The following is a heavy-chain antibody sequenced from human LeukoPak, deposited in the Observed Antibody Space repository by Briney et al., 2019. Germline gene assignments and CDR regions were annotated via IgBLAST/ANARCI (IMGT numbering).Heavy chain of an antibody. CDR2: LFYTGSP. CDR3: ASDTVVADGFFHS. V-gene: IGHV4-38-2*02. Sequence: SETLSLTCTVSGHSISSGYYWGWVRQPPGKGLEWIGSLFYTGSPYYNPSLTSRITMSIDTSKNQFPLKLSSVTAADTAVYFCASDTVVADGFFHSWGQGTLVTVSA. J-gene: IGHJ5*02. CDR1: GHSISSGYY. D-gene: IGHD6-19*01.